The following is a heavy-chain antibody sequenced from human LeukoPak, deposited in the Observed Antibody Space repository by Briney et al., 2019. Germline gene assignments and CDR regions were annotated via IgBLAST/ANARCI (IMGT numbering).Heavy chain of an antibody. CDR1: GFTFSSYG. CDR3: AKGFQVPNCGGDCYSLDY. J-gene: IGHJ4*02. D-gene: IGHD2-21*02. V-gene: IGHV3-30*18. CDR2: ISYDGSNK. Sequence: PGRSLRLSCAASGFTFSSYGMHWVRQAPGKGLEWVAVISYDGSNKYYADSVKGRFTISRDNSKNTLYLQMNSLRAGDTAVYYCAKGFQVPNCGGDCYSLDYWGQGTLVTASS.